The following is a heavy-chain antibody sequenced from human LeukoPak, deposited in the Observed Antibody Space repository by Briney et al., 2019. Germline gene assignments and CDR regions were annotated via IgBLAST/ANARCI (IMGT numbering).Heavy chain of an antibody. CDR2: IYYSGST. CDR3: ARQPYSSGWYSYYFDY. CDR1: GGSISSYY. Sequence: SETLSLTCTVSGGSISSYYWSWIRQHPGKGLEWIGYIYYSGSTYYNPSLKSRVTISVDTSKNQFSLKLSSVTAADTAVYYCARQPYSSGWYSYYFDYWGQGTLVTVSS. D-gene: IGHD6-19*01. V-gene: IGHV4-59*06. J-gene: IGHJ4*02.